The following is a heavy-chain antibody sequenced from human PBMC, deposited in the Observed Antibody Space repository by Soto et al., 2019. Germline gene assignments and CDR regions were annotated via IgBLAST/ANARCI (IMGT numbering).Heavy chain of an antibody. CDR1: GGSITTAGYS. V-gene: IGHV4-30-2*01. CDR2: VYHTGNA. CDR3: ASRPFYYYGLDV. Sequence: TLSLTCTVSGGSITTAGYSWSWIRQPPGKALEWIGYVYHTGNAYPKPSLKSRVTISLDRSKNRFSLKMTSVTAVDTALYYCASRPFYYYGLDVWGQGTTVTVSS. J-gene: IGHJ6*02.